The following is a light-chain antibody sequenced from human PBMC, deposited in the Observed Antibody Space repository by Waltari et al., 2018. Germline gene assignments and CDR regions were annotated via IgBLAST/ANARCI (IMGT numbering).Light chain of an antibody. V-gene: IGLV2-18*02. CDR2: EVS. CDR1: SSDVGSYNR. CDR3: CSYTTSRTYV. Sequence: QSALTQPPSVSGSPGQSVTISCTGTSSDVGSYNRVSWYQQPPDTAPKLMIYEVSNRPSGVPDHFSGSKSGNTASLTISGLQGEDEADYFCCSYTTSRTYVFGTGTKVTVL. J-gene: IGLJ1*01.